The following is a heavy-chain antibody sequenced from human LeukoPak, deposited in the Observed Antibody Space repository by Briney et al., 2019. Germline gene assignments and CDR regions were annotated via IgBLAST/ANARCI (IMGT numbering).Heavy chain of an antibody. J-gene: IGHJ5*02. CDR2: ISSSSNTI. CDR3: ARDFYDFWSGSIRFDP. V-gene: IGHV3-48*01. CDR1: GFTISTYS. D-gene: IGHD3-3*01. Sequence: AGGSLRLSCEGSGFTISTYSMNWVRQAPGKGLEWVSYISSSSNTIYYADSVKGRFTISRDNAKNSLYLQMNSLRAEDTAVYYCARDFYDFWSGSIRFDPWGQGTLVTVSS.